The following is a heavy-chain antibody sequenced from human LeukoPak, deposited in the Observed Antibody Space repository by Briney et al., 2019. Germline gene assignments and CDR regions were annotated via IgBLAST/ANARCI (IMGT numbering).Heavy chain of an antibody. Sequence: SETLSLTCAVYGGSFSGYYWSWIRQPPGKGLEWIGEINHRGSTNNNPSLKSRVTISVDTSKNQFSLKLTSVTAADTAVYYCARLDIAARPRHYYYYYMDVWGKGTTVTVSS. CDR2: INHRGST. J-gene: IGHJ6*03. D-gene: IGHD6-6*01. CDR1: GGSFSGYY. CDR3: ARLDIAARPRHYYYYYMDV. V-gene: IGHV4-34*01.